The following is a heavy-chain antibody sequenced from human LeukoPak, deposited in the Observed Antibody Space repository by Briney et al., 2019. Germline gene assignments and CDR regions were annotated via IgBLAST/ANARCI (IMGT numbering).Heavy chain of an antibody. CDR3: ARDLRFLEWPYYYYGMDV. V-gene: IGHV1-46*01. D-gene: IGHD3-3*01. CDR2: INPSGGST. CDR1: GYTFTSYY. Sequence: ASVKVYCKASGYTFTSYYMHWVRQAPGQGLEWMGIINPSGGSTSYAQKFQGRVTMTRDTSTSTVYMELSSLRSEDTAVYYCARDLRFLEWPYYYYGMDVWGQGTTVTVSS. J-gene: IGHJ6*02.